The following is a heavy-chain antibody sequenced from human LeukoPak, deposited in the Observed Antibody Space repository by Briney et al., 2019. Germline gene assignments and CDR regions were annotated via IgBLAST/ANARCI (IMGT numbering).Heavy chain of an antibody. CDR2: INPNSGGT. CDR3: AREMVRGVIITENWFDP. D-gene: IGHD3-10*01. V-gene: IGHV1-2*02. Sequence: ASVKVSCKASGFTFTGYYMHWVRQAPGQGLEWMGWINPNSGGTNYAQKFQGRVTITRDTSISTAYMELSRLRSDDTAVYYCAREMVRGVIITENWFDPWGQGALVTVSS. J-gene: IGHJ5*02. CDR1: GFTFTGYY.